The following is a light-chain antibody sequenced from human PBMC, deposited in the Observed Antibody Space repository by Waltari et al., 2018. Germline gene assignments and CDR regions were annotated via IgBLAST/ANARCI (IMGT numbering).Light chain of an antibody. J-gene: IGLJ2*01. CDR1: SSNVGTTI. CDR2: NKN. Sequence: QSVLTPAPSASGTPGPRVTISCSGSSSNVGTTIVNWYQQLPGAAPRLLIYNKNQRPSGVPDRFSGSQSGTSASLAISGLQSEDEADYYCAAWDDSLDGLLFGGGTKVTVL. CDR3: AAWDDSLDGLL. V-gene: IGLV1-44*01.